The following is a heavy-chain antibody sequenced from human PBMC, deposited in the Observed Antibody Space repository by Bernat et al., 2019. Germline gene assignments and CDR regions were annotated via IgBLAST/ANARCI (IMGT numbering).Heavy chain of an antibody. D-gene: IGHD3-22*01. CDR1: GYTFTTYG. CDR2: ISGYNGNT. CDR3: ARDRAYLYDSIGYDY. J-gene: IGHJ4*02. V-gene: IGHV1-18*01. Sequence: QVQLVQSGAEVKKPGASVKVSCKASGYTFTTYGISWVRQAPGQGLEWMGWISGYNGNTNYAQKLQGRVTMTTDTSTDTAYMELRSLRSDDTAVYYCARDRAYLYDSIGYDYWGQGTLVTVSS.